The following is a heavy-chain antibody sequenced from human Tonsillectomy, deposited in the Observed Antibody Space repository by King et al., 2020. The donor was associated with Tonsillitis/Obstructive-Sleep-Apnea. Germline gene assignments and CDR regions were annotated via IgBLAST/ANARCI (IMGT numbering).Heavy chain of an antibody. D-gene: IGHD3-22*01. Sequence: QLVQSGAEVKKPGSSVKVSCKASGGTFTSFAISWVRQAPGQGLEWMGGIIPIFGTAKYAQKSQGRVTITADESTSTAYMELSSLRSEDTAVYYCARDYYEGSGYYYKYFQHWGQGTLVTVSS. CDR3: ARDYYEGSGYYYKYFQH. V-gene: IGHV1-69*01. J-gene: IGHJ1*01. CDR1: GGTFTSFA. CDR2: IIPIFGTA.